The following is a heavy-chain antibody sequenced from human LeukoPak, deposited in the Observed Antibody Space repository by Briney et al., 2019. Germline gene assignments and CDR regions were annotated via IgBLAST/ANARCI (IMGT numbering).Heavy chain of an antibody. CDR2: ISALTGDT. CDR1: GYSFNDFG. CDR3: ASDSSGYNWFDP. V-gene: IGHV1-18*01. Sequence: ASVKVSCKASGYSFNDFGVTWVRQARGKWLEWMGWISALTGDTNYAQKLQGRVTMTTDTSTSTAYMELRSLRSDDTAVYYCASDSSGYNWFDPWGQGTLVTVSS. J-gene: IGHJ5*02. D-gene: IGHD6-19*01.